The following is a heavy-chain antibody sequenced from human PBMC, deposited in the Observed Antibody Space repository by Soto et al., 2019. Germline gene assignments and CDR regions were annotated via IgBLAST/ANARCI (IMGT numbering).Heavy chain of an antibody. CDR3: AKRRGAGGHFDY. CDR2: VSIGGST. J-gene: IGHJ4*02. V-gene: IGHV3-23*01. CDR1: GFTFSSYA. D-gene: IGHD2-15*01. Sequence: DVQLLESGGGLVHPEGSLRLSCAASGFTFSSYAMGWVRQGPGKGLEWVAVVSIGGSTHYGDSARGRFTISRDNSKNTLSLQMNSLTADDTAVYFCAKRRGAGGHFDYWGQGALVTVSS.